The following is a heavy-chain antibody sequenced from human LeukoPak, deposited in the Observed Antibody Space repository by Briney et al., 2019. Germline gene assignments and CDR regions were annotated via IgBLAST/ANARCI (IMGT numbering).Heavy chain of an antibody. CDR3: AKEAWVYSGSFSD. CDR2: ISGSGGSI. J-gene: IGHJ4*02. V-gene: IGHV3-23*01. CDR1: GFTFSSQG. Sequence: GGSLRLSCAAAGFTFSSQGMSWVRQAPGKGLEWLSAISGSGGSIYYADSVKGRFTISRDNSKSTLYLQMDNLRVEDTALYYCAKEAWVYSGSFSDWGQGTLVTVSS. D-gene: IGHD1-26*01.